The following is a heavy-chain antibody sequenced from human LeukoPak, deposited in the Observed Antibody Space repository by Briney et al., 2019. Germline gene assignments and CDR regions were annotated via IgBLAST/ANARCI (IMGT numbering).Heavy chain of an antibody. Sequence: PSETLSLTCTVSGGSISSSSYYWGWIRQPPGTGLEWIGSIYYSGSTYYNPSLKSRVTISVDTSKNQFSLKLSSVTAADTAVYYCARSPTMVAATLYYFDYWGQGTLVTVSS. J-gene: IGHJ4*02. V-gene: IGHV4-39*01. CDR1: GGSISSSSYY. D-gene: IGHD2-15*01. CDR3: ARSPTMVAATLYYFDY. CDR2: IYYSGST.